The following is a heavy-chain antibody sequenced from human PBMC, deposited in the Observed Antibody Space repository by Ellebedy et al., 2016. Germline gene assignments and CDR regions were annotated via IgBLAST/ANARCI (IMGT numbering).Heavy chain of an antibody. V-gene: IGHV3-53*01. Sequence: GESLKVSCAASGFTVSSSWVSWVRQSPGKGLEWVSLTSPGGAMHYADYVKGRFTISRDNSKNTLYLQMNSLTADDTAVYFCVKSGHRYAWSYWGQGTLVTVSS. J-gene: IGHJ4*02. CDR1: GFTVSSSW. CDR2: TSPGGAM. CDR3: VKSGHRYAWSY. D-gene: IGHD5-12*01.